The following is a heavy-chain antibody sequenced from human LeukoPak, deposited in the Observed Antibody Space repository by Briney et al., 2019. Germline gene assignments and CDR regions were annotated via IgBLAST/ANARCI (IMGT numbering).Heavy chain of an antibody. J-gene: IGHJ6*02. Sequence: PSQTLSLTCAVSGGSISSGGYSWSWIRQPPGKGLEWIGYIYHSGSTYYNPSLKGRVTISVDRSKNQFSLQLNSVTPEDTAVYYCARGFYYTGMDVWGQGTTVTVSS. CDR3: ARGFYYTGMDV. D-gene: IGHD3-10*01. V-gene: IGHV4-30-2*01. CDR2: IYHSGST. CDR1: GGSISSGGYS.